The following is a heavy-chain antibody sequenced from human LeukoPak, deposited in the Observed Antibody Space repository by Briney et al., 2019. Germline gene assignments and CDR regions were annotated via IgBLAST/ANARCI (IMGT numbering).Heavy chain of an antibody. V-gene: IGHV4-31*03. CDR1: GDSISTGGYY. J-gene: IGHJ6*02. Sequence: SETLSLTCTVCGDSISTGGYYWAWIRQHRERGLEWIGYVYYSGSTHYNPSLQSRVTISVDTSKDQFSLNLNSVTAADTAVYYCARVIVVVPIGVYHYYAMDVWGQGTTVTVSS. CDR3: ARVIVVVPIGVYHYYAMDV. D-gene: IGHD2-2*01. CDR2: VYYSGST.